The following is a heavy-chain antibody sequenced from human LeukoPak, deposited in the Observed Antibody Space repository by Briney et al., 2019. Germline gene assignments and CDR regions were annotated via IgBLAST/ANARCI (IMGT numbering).Heavy chain of an antibody. V-gene: IGHV3-74*01. J-gene: IGHJ4*02. Sequence: GGSLRLSCGASGFTFSSYWMHWVRQAPGKGLVWVSRIRPDGTGTNYADSVKGRFTISRDNAKNTLYLQMNSLRAEDTAVYYCAKSYLLRITCIDYWGQGTLVTVSS. CDR2: IRPDGTGT. CDR3: AKSYLLRITCIDY. D-gene: IGHD1-14*01. CDR1: GFTFSSYW.